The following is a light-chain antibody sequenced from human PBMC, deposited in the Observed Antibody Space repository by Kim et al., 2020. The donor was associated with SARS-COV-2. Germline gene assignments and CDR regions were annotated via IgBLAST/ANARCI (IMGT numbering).Light chain of an antibody. J-gene: IGLJ2*01. V-gene: IGLV3-19*01. CDR2: GKN. CDR3: NSRDSSGNHVV. Sequence: ALGQTVRIKGKGDGSRSYYASWYQQRPGQAPVLVIYGKNNRPSGIPDRFSGSSSGNTASLTITGAQAEDEADYYCNSRDSSGNHVVFGGGTQLTVL. CDR1: GSRSYY.